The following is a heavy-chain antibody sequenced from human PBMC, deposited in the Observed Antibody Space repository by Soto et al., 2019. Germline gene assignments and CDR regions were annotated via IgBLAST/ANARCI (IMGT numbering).Heavy chain of an antibody. CDR2: ISGGGNDR. D-gene: IGHD5-12*01. CDR1: GFPFSSYA. J-gene: IGHJ4*02. Sequence: GGSLRLSCAASGFPFSSYAMSWVRQTPEKGLEWVAGISGGGNDRYYADFVQGRFTFSRDNSRNILYLQMNSLRADDTAMSFCARSLFMVAPDNEPFDYWGQGTLVTVSS. CDR3: ARSLFMVAPDNEPFDY. V-gene: IGHV3-23*01.